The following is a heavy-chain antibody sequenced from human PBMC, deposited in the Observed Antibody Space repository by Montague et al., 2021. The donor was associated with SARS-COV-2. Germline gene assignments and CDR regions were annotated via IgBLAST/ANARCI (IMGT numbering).Heavy chain of an antibody. J-gene: IGHJ4*02. D-gene: IGHD2/OR15-2a*01. V-gene: IGHV4-4*02. CDR1: GDSMTRSW. CDR3: TRARSKAIDY. Sequence: SETLSLTCAVSGDSMTRSWWTWVRQPPGRRLQWIGEIFQDGTSRSNYNPALKSRVTISIDTSKNQFFLRLSSVTAADTALYFCTRARSKAIDYWGQGALVTVSS. CDR2: IFQDGTS.